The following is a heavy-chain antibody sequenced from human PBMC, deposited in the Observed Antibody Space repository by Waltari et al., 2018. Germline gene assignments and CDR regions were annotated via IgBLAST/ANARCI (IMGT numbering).Heavy chain of an antibody. CDR2: SSPTGDI. CDR1: GLAVSSTF. D-gene: IGHD3-16*02. CDR3: VTGKGYLPDY. J-gene: IGHJ4*02. Sequence: EVHLVESGGGLVQPGESLRLSCEASGLAVSSTFMSWVRQAPSKGLEWVSISSPTGDIHYADSVRGRSVISRDDPKNTLFLQMNSVRPEDTAVYYCVTGKGYLPDYWGQGILVTISS. V-gene: IGHV3-66*01.